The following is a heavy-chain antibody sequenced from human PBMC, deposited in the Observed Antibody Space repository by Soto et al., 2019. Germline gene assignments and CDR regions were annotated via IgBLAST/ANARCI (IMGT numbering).Heavy chain of an antibody. Sequence: PGGSLRLSCAASGFTFSSYAMSWVRQAPGKGLEWVSAISGSGGSTYYADSVKGRFTISRDNSKNTLYLQMNSLRAEDTAVYYCAKGRRDYDFWSGYNPSYYYGMDVWGQGTTVTV. J-gene: IGHJ6*02. CDR1: GFTFSSYA. CDR2: ISGSGGST. V-gene: IGHV3-23*01. D-gene: IGHD3-3*01. CDR3: AKGRRDYDFWSGYNPSYYYGMDV.